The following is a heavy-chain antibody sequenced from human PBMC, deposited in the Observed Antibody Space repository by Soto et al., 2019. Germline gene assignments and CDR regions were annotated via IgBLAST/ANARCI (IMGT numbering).Heavy chain of an antibody. D-gene: IGHD3-22*01. Sequence: QVQLVQSGAEVKKPGSSVKVSCKASGGTFSSYAISWVRQAPGQGLEWMGGIIPIFGTANYAQKFQGRVTITADESTSPAYMELSSLRSEDTAVYYCARGIYDSSGYYYGRFRYWGQGTLVTVSS. CDR3: ARGIYDSSGYYYGRFRY. CDR2: IIPIFGTA. V-gene: IGHV1-69*01. J-gene: IGHJ4*02. CDR1: GGTFSSYA.